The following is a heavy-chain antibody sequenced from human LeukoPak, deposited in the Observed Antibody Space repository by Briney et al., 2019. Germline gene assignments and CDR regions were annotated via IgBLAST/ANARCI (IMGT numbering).Heavy chain of an antibody. D-gene: IGHD3-22*01. CDR1: GFTFSSYA. J-gene: IGHJ4*02. V-gene: IGHV3-23*01. Sequence: PGGSLRLFCAASGFTFSSYAMSWVRQAPGKGLEWVSAISGSGGSTYYADSVKGRFTISRDNSKNTLYLQMNSLRAEDTAVYYCAKEIPPTYYYDSSGYLHDYWGQGTLVTVSS. CDR3: AKEIPPTYYYDSSGYLHDY. CDR2: ISGSGGST.